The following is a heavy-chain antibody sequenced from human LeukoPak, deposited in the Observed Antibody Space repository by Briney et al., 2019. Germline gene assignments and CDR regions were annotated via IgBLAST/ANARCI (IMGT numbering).Heavy chain of an antibody. CDR2: INPSGGST. D-gene: IGHD6-6*01. Sequence: ASVKVSCKASGYTFTSYYMHWVRQAPGQGLEWMGIINPSGGSTSYAQKFQGRVTMTRDMSTSTVYMELSSLRSEDTAVYYCARHPRLEDAFDIWGQGTMVTVSS. V-gene: IGHV1-46*01. CDR3: ARHPRLEDAFDI. J-gene: IGHJ3*02. CDR1: GYTFTSYY.